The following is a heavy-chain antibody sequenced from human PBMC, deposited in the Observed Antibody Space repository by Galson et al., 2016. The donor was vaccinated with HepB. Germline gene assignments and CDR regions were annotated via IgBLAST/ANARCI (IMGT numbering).Heavy chain of an antibody. V-gene: IGHV3-23*01. CDR3: AKGLRGGVVVRFFDY. J-gene: IGHJ4*02. CDR1: GFGFSNYA. D-gene: IGHD2-21*01. Sequence: SLRLSCAASGFGFSNYAMNWVRQAPGKGLQWVSSVGVGGDVTYYADSVKGRFTVSSDNSKNIVYLEMNSLGADDTAVYYCAKGLRGGVVVRFFDYWGPGTLVTVSS. CDR2: VGVGGDVT.